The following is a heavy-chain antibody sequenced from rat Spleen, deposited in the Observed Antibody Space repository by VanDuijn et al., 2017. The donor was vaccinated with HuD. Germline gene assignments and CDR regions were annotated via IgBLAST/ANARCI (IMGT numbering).Heavy chain of an antibody. J-gene: IGHJ3*01. CDR3: ARHGVYNNYGWFAY. D-gene: IGHD1-10*01. Sequence: EVQLVESGGGLVQPGRSLKLSCAASGFTFSNYDMAWVRQAPTKGLDWVASISTGGGNTYYRDSVKGRFTISRDNAKSTLYLQMDSLRSEDTATYYCARHGVYNNYGWFAYWCQGTLVTVSS. V-gene: IGHV5S23*01. CDR1: GFTFSNYD. CDR2: ISTGGGNT.